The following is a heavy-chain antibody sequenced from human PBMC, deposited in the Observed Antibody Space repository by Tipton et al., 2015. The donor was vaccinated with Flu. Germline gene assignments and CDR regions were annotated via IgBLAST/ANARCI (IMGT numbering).Heavy chain of an antibody. D-gene: IGHD4-11*01. Sequence: TLSLTCAVSGHSIRSSDYYWAWIRQPPGKGLEWIGNIFHSGNAKYDPSLKSRVTISVDTSKNEFSLKLSSVTAADTAVYYCARRDYSNYVSDPKNWFDPWGQGTLVIVSS. CDR2: IFHSGNA. CDR3: ARRDYSNYVSDPKNWFDP. CDR1: GHSIRSSDYY. J-gene: IGHJ5*02. V-gene: IGHV4-38-2*01.